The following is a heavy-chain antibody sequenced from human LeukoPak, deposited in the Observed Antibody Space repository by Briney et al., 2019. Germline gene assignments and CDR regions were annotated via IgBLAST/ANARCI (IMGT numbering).Heavy chain of an antibody. D-gene: IGHD6-19*01. CDR2: ISSSSSYI. CDR1: GFTFSSYN. Sequence: GGSLRLSCAASGFTFSSYNMNWVRQAPGKGLEWVSSISSSSSYIYYADSVKGRFTISRDNAKNSLYLQMNSLRAEDTAVYYCATIQQWLVQGFDPWGQGTLVTVSS. J-gene: IGHJ5*02. CDR3: ATIQQWLVQGFDP. V-gene: IGHV3-21*04.